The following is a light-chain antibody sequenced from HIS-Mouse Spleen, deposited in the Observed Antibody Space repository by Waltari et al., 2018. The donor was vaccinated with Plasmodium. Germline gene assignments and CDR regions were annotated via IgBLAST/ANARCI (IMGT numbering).Light chain of an antibody. CDR3: QSADSSGTYRV. J-gene: IGLJ2*01. CDR1: QSVSS. V-gene: IGLV3-25*03. CDR2: KDS. Sequence: PATLSVSPGERATLSCRASQSVSSNLAWYQQKPGQAPVLVIYKDSGRPSGIPERFSGSSSGTTVTLTISGVQAEDEADYYCQSADSSGTYRVFGGGTKLTVL.